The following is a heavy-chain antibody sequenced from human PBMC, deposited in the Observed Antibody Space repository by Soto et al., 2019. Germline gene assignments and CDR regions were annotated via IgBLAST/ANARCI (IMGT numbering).Heavy chain of an antibody. J-gene: IGHJ5*02. V-gene: IGHV1-46*01. D-gene: IGHD3-10*01. Sequence: ASVKVSSKASGYTFSRYYLHWVRQAPGQGLEWMGIINPSGGSTSYAQKFQGRVTLTRDTSTSTAYMELSSLKSEDTAVYYCARDQDGSGSYYFNWFDPWGQGTLVTSPQ. CDR3: ARDQDGSGSYYFNWFDP. CDR2: INPSGGST. CDR1: GYTFSRYY.